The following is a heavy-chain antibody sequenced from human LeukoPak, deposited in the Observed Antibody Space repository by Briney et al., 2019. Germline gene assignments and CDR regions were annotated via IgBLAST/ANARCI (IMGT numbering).Heavy chain of an antibody. Sequence: ASVKVSCKASGYTFTRYYMHWVRQAPGQGLEWMGIINPSGGSTSYAQKFQGRVSMTRDMSTNTVYMELSSLRSEDTAVYYCAGFDRTYFDYWGQGTLVTVSS. D-gene: IGHD3-16*02. J-gene: IGHJ4*02. CDR1: GYTFTRYY. CDR2: INPSGGST. V-gene: IGHV1-46*01. CDR3: AGFDRTYFDY.